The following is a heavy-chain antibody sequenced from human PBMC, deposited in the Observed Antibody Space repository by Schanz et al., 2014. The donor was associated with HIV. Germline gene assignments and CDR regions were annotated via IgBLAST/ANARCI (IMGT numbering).Heavy chain of an antibody. CDR3: ARDQGTTWISGDNWFAP. CDR2: IWYDGSNK. Sequence: QVQLVESGGGVVQPGRSLRLSCAASGFTFSSYDMHWVRQAPGKGLEWVAVIWYDGSNKYYTDSVKGRFTISRDNSKNTLYLQMNSLRAEDTAVYYCARDQGTTWISGDNWFAPWGQGTLVTLSS. V-gene: IGHV3-33*01. CDR1: GFTFSSYD. J-gene: IGHJ5*02. D-gene: IGHD1-1*01.